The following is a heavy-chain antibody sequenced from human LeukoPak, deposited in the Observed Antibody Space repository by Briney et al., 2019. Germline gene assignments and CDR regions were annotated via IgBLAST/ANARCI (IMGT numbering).Heavy chain of an antibody. V-gene: IGHV4-34*01. CDR3: ARKGHCSSTSCYGKYYFDY. CDR1: GGSFSGYY. J-gene: IGHJ4*02. Sequence: SETLSLTCAVYGGSFSGYYWSWIRQPPGKGLGWIGEINHSGSTNYNPSLKSRVTISVDTSKNQFSLKLSSVTAADTAVYYCARKGHCSSTSCYGKYYFDYWGQGTLVTVSS. CDR2: INHSGST. D-gene: IGHD2-2*01.